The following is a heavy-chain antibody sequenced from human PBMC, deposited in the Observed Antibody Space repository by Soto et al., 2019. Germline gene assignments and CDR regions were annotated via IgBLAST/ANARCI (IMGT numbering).Heavy chain of an antibody. Sequence: GGSLRLSCAASGFSFSSDSMGWVRQAPGKGLEWVSSISSSGSFMNYADSVKGRFTISRDNAKNSVYLHMTSLKDDDTAVYYCARDPPTGTTLDWFDSWGQGT. CDR3: ARDPPTGTTLDWFDS. CDR1: GFSFSSDS. J-gene: IGHJ5*01. V-gene: IGHV3-21*01. CDR2: ISSSGSFM. D-gene: IGHD1-7*01.